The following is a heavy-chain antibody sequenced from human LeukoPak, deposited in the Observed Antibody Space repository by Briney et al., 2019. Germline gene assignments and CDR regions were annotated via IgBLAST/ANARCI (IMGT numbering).Heavy chain of an antibody. CDR2: INHSGST. CDR1: GNSIDIGYY. V-gene: IGHV4-34*01. CDR3: AISGNYFSRDAFDI. Sequence: SETLSLTCAVSGNSIDIGYYWSWIRQPPGKGLEWIGEINHSGSTNYNPSLKSRVTISGDTSKHHFSLELRSVTAADTAVYYCAISGNYFSRDAFDIWGQGTMVTVSS. J-gene: IGHJ3*02. D-gene: IGHD1-26*01.